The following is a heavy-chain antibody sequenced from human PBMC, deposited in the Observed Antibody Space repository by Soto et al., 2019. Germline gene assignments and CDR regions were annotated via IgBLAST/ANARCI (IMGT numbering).Heavy chain of an antibody. CDR2: INAGHGNT. CDR3: VRGGEWMP. Sequence: GASVKVSCKASGYTFTNYAIHWVRQAPGQRLEWMGWINAGHGNTAYSQNFQGRVTITRDTSANTVYMELSSLGFEDTALYYCVRGGEWMPWGQGTLVTVSS. CDR1: GYTFTNYA. D-gene: IGHD3-10*01. V-gene: IGHV1-3*01. J-gene: IGHJ5*02.